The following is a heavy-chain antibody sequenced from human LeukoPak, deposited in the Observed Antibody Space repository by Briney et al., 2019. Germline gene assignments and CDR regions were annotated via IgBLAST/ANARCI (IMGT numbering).Heavy chain of an antibody. CDR3: ARGSTGFVDFFQH. J-gene: IGHJ1*01. CDR2: ISYDGSNK. D-gene: IGHD3/OR15-3a*01. CDR1: GFSFSDYA. Sequence: PGRSLRLSCTASGFSFSDYAMHWVREAPGKGLEWVAIISYDGSNKEYADSVKGRFTISRDNSKKTLYLQMNSLRAEDTAVYYCARGSTGFVDFFQHWGQGTLVTVSS. V-gene: IGHV3-30-3*01.